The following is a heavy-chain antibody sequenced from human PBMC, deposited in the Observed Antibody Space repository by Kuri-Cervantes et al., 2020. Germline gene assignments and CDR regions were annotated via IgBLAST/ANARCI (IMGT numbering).Heavy chain of an antibody. J-gene: IGHJ4*02. CDR1: GGSISSYS. V-gene: IGHV4-59*12. CDR2: IYYSGST. CDR3: ARDGYFESFIDY. Sequence: SETLSLTCTVSGGSISSYSWSWIRQPPGKGLEWIGYIYYSGSTYYNPSLKSRVTISVDTSKNQFSLKLSSVTAADTAVYYCARDGYFESFIDYWGQGTLVTVSS. D-gene: IGHD3-9*01.